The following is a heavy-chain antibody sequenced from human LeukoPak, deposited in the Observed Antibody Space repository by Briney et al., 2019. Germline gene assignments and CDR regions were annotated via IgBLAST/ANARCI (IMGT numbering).Heavy chain of an antibody. CDR3: AKDLNRIAAAGTGD. CDR1: GFTFSTYG. V-gene: IGHV3-30*02. J-gene: IGHJ4*02. CDR2: IHYDGTNK. D-gene: IGHD6-13*01. Sequence: PGGSLRLSCAASGFTFSTYGMHWVRQAPGKGLEWVTSIHYDGTNKYYAEAVKGRFTISRDNSKNTLYLQMNSLRAEDTAVYYCAKDLNRIAAAGTGDWGQGTLVTVSS.